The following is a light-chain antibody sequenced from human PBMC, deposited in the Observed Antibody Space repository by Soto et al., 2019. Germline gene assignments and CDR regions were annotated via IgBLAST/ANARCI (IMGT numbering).Light chain of an antibody. CDR2: DAS. CDR3: QQRGSWPAT. Sequence: EILLAQSPATLSLTPGERATLSCRASQSVNNFLAWYQQKPGQAPRLLIYDASYRASGIPGRFSGSGSGTDFALTISSLEPEDSAVYYCQQRGSWPATFGPGTKVDIK. V-gene: IGKV3-11*01. J-gene: IGKJ3*01. CDR1: QSVNNF.